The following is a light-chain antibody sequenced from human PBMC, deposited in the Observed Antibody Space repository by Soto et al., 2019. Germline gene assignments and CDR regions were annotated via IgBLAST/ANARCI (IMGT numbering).Light chain of an antibody. Sequence: QSVLAQPPSASGSPGQSATISCTGTSSDVGAYNYVSWYQQHPGKAPKVMIYEVSKRPSGVPDRFSGSKSGNTASLTVSGLQAEDEAEYYCSSYAGTNRVFGTGTKVTVL. J-gene: IGLJ1*01. V-gene: IGLV2-8*01. CDR1: SSDVGAYNY. CDR2: EVS. CDR3: SSYAGTNRV.